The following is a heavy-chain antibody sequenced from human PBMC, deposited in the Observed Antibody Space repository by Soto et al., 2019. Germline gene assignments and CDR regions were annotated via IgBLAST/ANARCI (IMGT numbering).Heavy chain of an antibody. J-gene: IGHJ4*02. D-gene: IGHD4-17*01. CDR2: ICPGYSNI. Sequence: PGESLKISCKGSGYIFTDHCIVWVRQMAGKGLEWVGIICPGYSNIIYSPSFRGQVTISADKSISTAYLQWSSLKASDTAMYYCARQDYGDYVYYFDYWGQGTLVTVSS. V-gene: IGHV5-51*01. CDR1: GYIFTDHC. CDR3: ARQDYGDYVYYFDY.